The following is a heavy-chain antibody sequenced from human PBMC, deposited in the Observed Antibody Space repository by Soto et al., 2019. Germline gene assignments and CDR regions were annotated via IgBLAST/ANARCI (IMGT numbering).Heavy chain of an antibody. Sequence: EVQLLESGGGLVQPGGSLRLSCAASGFTFSSYAMSWVRQAPGKGLEWVSAISVSGVSTYYADSVKGRFTISRDSSKNTLSLQMNSLRADDTAVYYCAKAFRSWSPFDFWGQGTLVTVSS. CDR3: AKAFRSWSPFDF. J-gene: IGHJ4*02. CDR2: ISVSGVST. CDR1: GFTFSSYA. V-gene: IGHV3-23*01. D-gene: IGHD6-13*01.